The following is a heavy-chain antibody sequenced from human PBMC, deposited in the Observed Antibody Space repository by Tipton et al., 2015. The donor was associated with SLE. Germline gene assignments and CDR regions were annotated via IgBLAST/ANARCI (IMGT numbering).Heavy chain of an antibody. CDR3: AREGQQPA. CDR1: GGSISSSNW. CDR2: IYHSGST. J-gene: IGHJ4*02. Sequence: TLSLTCAVSGGSISSSNWWSWVRQPPGKGLEWIGEIYHSGSTNYNPSLKSRVTISVDTSKNLFSLKLSSVTAADTAVYYCAREGQQPAWGQGTLVTVSS. V-gene: IGHV4-4*02. D-gene: IGHD6-13*01.